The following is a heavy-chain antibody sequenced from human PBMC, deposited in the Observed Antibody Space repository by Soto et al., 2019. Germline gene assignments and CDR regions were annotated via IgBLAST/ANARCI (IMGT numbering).Heavy chain of an antibody. D-gene: IGHD2-15*01. Sequence: ASETLSLTCTVSGYSISSGYHWAWIRQPPGKGLEWLGSVHYSGNTYYHPSLKSRLTISVDKSKNQFSLNLSSVTAADTAVYYCARQDRVVAEGRWFDPWGQGTLVTV. CDR3: ARQDRVVAEGRWFDP. CDR1: GYSISSGYH. J-gene: IGHJ5*02. V-gene: IGHV4-38-2*02. CDR2: VHYSGNT.